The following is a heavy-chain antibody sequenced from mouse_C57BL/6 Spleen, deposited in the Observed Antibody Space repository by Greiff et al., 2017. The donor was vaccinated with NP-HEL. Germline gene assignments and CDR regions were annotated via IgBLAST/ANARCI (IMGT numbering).Heavy chain of an antibody. CDR2: IYPADGDT. CDR3: ARLVNYYAMDY. CDR1: GYAFSSSW. V-gene: IGHV1-82*01. J-gene: IGHJ4*01. Sequence: VKLQQSGPELVKPGASVKISCKASGYAFSSSWMNWVKQRPGKGLEWIGRIYPADGDTNYNGKFKGKATLTADTSYSTAYMQLNSLTSEDSAVYFCARLVNYYAMDYWGQGTSVTVSS.